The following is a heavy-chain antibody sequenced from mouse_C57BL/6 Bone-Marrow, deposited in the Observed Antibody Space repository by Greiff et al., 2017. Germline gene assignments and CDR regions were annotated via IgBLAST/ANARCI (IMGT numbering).Heavy chain of an antibody. CDR1: GFTFSSYA. CDR3: ARSYYGSSLDY. D-gene: IGHD1-1*01. Sequence: DVMLVESGGGLVKPGGSLKLSCAASGFTFSSYAMSWVRQTPEKRLEWVATISDGGSYTYYPDNVKGRFTISRDNAKNNLYLQMSHLKSEDTAMYYCARSYYGSSLDYWGQGTTLTVSS. V-gene: IGHV5-4*03. J-gene: IGHJ2*01. CDR2: ISDGGSYT.